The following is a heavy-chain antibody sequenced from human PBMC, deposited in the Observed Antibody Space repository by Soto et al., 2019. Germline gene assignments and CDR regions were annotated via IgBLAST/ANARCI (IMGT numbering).Heavy chain of an antibody. J-gene: IGHJ3*02. CDR3: ARVRRGLDAFDI. D-gene: IGHD3-16*01. Sequence: ASVKFSCKASGYTFTSYDINWVRQATGQVLECMVWINPNSGNTGXXXKFQGRVXXTRNTSIITPXMELSXLISEDTAVYYCARVRRGLDAFDIWGQGTMVTVS. CDR2: INPNSGNT. CDR1: GYTFTSYD. V-gene: IGHV1-8*01.